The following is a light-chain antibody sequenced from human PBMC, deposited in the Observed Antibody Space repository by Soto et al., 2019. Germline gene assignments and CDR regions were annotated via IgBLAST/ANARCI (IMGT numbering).Light chain of an antibody. CDR2: AVS. CDR3: QQYNKWPLT. V-gene: IGKV3-15*01. J-gene: IGKJ1*01. CDR1: QSVSSN. Sequence: EILMTQSPGTLSASPGERATLSCRASQSVSSNLAWYQQKPGQAPRLLIYAVSTRDTGIPARFSGSGSGTEFTLTISSLQSEDFAVYYCQQYNKWPLTFGQGTNVEIK.